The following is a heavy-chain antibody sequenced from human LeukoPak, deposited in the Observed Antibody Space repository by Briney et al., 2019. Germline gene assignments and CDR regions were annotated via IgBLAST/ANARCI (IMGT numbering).Heavy chain of an antibody. V-gene: IGHV5-51*01. Sequence: GESLQISGKGSGSNFTSYWIGWVRPVPGKGLEGMGIIYPGDSDTTYSPSFQGQVTISADKSISTAYLQWSSLKASDTAMYYCARLLPPFDYWGQGTLVTVSS. CDR3: ARLLPPFDY. CDR2: IYPGDSDT. J-gene: IGHJ4*02. CDR1: GSNFTSYW.